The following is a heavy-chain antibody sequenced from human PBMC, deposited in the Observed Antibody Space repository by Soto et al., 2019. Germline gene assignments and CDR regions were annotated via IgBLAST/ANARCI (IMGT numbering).Heavy chain of an antibody. CDR1: GGSISSYY. Sequence: PSETLSLTCTVSGGSISSYYWSWIRQPPGKGLEWIGYIYYSGSTNYNPSLKSRVTISVDTSKNQFSLKLSSVTAADTAVYYCVRLGGSYPLPHFAYPGQGTLV. CDR3: VRLGGSYPLPHFAY. J-gene: IGHJ4*02. D-gene: IGHD1-26*01. V-gene: IGHV4-59*01. CDR2: IYYSGST.